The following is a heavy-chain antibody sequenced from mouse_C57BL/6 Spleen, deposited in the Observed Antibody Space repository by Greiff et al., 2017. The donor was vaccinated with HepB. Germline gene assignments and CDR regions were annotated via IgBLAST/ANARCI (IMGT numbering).Heavy chain of an antibody. D-gene: IGHD3-3*01. CDR1: GFTFSDYG. CDR2: ISSGSSTT. J-gene: IGHJ2*01. CDR3: ARPRDVGYFDY. Sequence: EVKLVESGGGLVKPGGSLKLSCAASGFTFSDYGMHWVRQAPEKGLEWVAYISSGSSTTYYADTVKGRFTISRDNAKNTLFLQMTSLRSEDTAMYYCARPRDVGYFDYWGQGTTLTVSS. V-gene: IGHV5-17*01.